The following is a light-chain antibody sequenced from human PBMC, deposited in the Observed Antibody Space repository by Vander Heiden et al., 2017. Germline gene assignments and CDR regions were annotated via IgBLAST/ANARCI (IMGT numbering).Light chain of an antibody. CDR2: AAS. Sequence: IVMAQSPATLSVSPGERATLSCRASQSVSNNLAWYQQKPGQAPRLLIYAASTRATNIPTRFSGSGSGTDFTLTISSLQSEDFALYYCQQYKNWPLTFGGGAKVEIK. V-gene: IGKV3-15*01. J-gene: IGKJ4*01. CDR3: QQYKNWPLT. CDR1: QSVSNN.